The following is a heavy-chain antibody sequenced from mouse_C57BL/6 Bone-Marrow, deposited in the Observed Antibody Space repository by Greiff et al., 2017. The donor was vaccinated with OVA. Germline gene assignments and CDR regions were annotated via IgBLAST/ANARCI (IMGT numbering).Heavy chain of an antibody. CDR3: ARPIYYDYDGGYWYFDV. J-gene: IGHJ1*03. D-gene: IGHD2-4*01. CDR1: GFTFSDYY. Sequence: DVKLVESGGGLVQPGGSLKLSCAASGFTFSDYYMYWVRQTPAKRLEWVAYISNGGGSTYYPDTVKGRFTISSNNAKNTLYLQMSRLKSEDTAMYYCARPIYYDYDGGYWYFDVWGTGTTGTVSS. CDR2: ISNGGGST. V-gene: IGHV5-12*01.